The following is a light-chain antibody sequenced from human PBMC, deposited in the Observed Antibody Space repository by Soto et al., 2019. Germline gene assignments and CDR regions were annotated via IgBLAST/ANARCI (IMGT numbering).Light chain of an antibody. Sequence: DIQMTQSPSTLSASAGDRVTITCRASQSISDSLAWYQQKPGKAPKLLIYEASSLKSGVPSRFSGSRSGTEYTLTISSLQPVDFATYYCQQYNGYWTFGQGTKVEIK. V-gene: IGKV1-5*03. CDR1: QSISDS. CDR3: QQYNGYWT. CDR2: EAS. J-gene: IGKJ1*01.